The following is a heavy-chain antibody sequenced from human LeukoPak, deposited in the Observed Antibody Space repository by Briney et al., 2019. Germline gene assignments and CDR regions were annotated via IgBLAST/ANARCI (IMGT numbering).Heavy chain of an antibody. V-gene: IGHV3-23*01. CDR3: AKESYYDSSGYYYP. D-gene: IGHD3-22*01. CDR2: ISGSGGST. CDR1: GFTFSSYA. J-gene: IGHJ5*02. Sequence: PGGSLSLSCAASGFTFSSYAMSWVRQAPGKGLEWDSAISGSGGSTYYADSVKGLFTISRDNSKNTLYLQMNSLRAEDTAVYYCAKESYYDSSGYYYPWGQGTLVTVSS.